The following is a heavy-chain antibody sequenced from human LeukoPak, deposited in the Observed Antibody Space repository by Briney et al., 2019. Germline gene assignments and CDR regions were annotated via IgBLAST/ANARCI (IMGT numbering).Heavy chain of an antibody. CDR3: ATSPSIMTAFRD. CDR2: IYSGGTT. V-gene: IGHV3-53*01. D-gene: IGHD3-16*01. J-gene: IGHJ1*01. CDR1: GFTVSGNY. Sequence: PGGSLRLSCAASGFTVSGNYITWVRQAPGEGLEWVSIIYSGGTTKYADSVRGRFTISRDKSKNTVRLQMNSLRAEDTAVYYCATSPSIMTAFRDWGQGTLVTVSS.